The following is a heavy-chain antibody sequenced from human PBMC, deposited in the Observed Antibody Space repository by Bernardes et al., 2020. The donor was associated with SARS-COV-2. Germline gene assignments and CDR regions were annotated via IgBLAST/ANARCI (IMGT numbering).Heavy chain of an antibody. J-gene: IGHJ4*02. CDR3: ARVPRYPHNYFDY. V-gene: IGHV1-18*01. CDR1: GYTFASNG. Sequence: ASVKVACKASGYTFASNGIIWVRQDPGQGLEWMGWISAYNGNTNYAQKLQGRVTMTTDTSTSTAYMELRSLRSDDTAVYYCARVPRYPHNYFDYWGQGTLVTVSS. D-gene: IGHD3-16*02. CDR2: ISAYNGNT.